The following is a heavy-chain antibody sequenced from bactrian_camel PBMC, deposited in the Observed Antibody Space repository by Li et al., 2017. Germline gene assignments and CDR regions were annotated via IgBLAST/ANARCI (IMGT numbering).Heavy chain of an antibody. D-gene: IGHD2*01. CDR1: GYFYTYNR. CDR3: AAGQCPPDIVVVDTVDFDY. V-gene: IGHV3S53*01. J-gene: IGHJ6*01. CDR2: IANDKTT. Sequence: VQLVESGGGSVQAGGSLRLSCEASGYFYTYNRNCWGWFRQGPGKDREEVAIIANDKTTNYAASVKGRFTVSKDIAKNTLNLQMNDLKTEDTAMYYCAAGQCPPDIVVVDTVDFDYWGQGTQVTVS.